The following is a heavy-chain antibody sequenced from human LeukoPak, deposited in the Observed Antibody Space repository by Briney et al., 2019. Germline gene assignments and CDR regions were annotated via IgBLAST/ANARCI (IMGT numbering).Heavy chain of an antibody. V-gene: IGHV1-18*01. D-gene: IGHD3-10*01. CDR1: GYTFTSYA. Sequence: ASVKVSCKASGYTFTSYAMNWVRQAPGQGLEWMGWISAYNGNTNYAQKLQGRVTMTTDTSTSTAYMELRSLRSDDTAVYYCARVGSLSFGYYGSGSYYPWGQGTLVTVSS. CDR3: ARVGSLSFGYYGSGSYYP. CDR2: ISAYNGNT. J-gene: IGHJ4*02.